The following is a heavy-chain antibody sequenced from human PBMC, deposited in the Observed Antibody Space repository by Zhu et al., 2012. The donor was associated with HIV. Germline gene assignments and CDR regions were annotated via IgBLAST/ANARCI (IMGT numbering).Heavy chain of an antibody. CDR3: ARRFGSGWRFDY. V-gene: IGHV4-38-2*01. CDR1: GYSISNAYY. D-gene: IGHD6-19*01. CDR2: MYYGGST. Sequence: QVQLQESGPGLVQPSETLSLTCAVSGYSISNAYYWGWIRQPPGKGLEWIGSMYYGGSTYYNPSLRSRVTISMDTSKNQFSLNLNSVTAADTAVYFCARRFGSGWRFDYWGQGSWSPSPQ. J-gene: IGHJ4*02.